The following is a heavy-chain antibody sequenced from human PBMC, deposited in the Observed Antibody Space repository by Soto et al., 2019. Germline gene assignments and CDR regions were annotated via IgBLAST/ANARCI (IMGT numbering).Heavy chain of an antibody. D-gene: IGHD3-10*01. CDR2: ISGSGGST. CDR1: GFTVSSSA. Sequence: PWGCLGLSCAASGFTVSSSAITWARQAPGKGLEWVSAISGSGGSTYYADSVKGRFTISRDNSKNTLYLQMNSLRAEDTAVYYCAKDLEAWFGNYYYYGMDVWGQGTTVTVSS. CDR3: AKDLEAWFGNYYYYGMDV. V-gene: IGHV3-23*01. J-gene: IGHJ6*02.